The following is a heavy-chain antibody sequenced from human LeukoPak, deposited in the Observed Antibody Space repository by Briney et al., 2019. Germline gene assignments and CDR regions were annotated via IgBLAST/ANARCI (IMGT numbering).Heavy chain of an antibody. J-gene: IGHJ4*02. CDR1: GFTFDDYG. D-gene: IGHD2-8*01. Sequence: GGSLRLSCAASGFTFDDYGMSWVRQAPGKGLEWVSGINWNGGSTGYADSVKGRFTISRDNAKNFLYLQMNSLRAEDTALYYCAREGGYCTNGVCYTWFDYWGQGTLVTVSS. V-gene: IGHV3-20*04. CDR2: INWNGGST. CDR3: AREGGYCTNGVCYTWFDY.